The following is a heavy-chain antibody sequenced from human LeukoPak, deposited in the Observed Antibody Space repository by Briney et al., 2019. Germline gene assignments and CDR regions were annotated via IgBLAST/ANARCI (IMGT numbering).Heavy chain of an antibody. CDR2: VRYDESNE. V-gene: IGHV3-30*02. CDR1: GFVFSNYG. Sequence: GGSLRLSSQTSGFVFSNYGMHWVRQAPGKGLEWVAFVRYDESNEYYADSVKGRFTISRDNSRNTLYLQMNSLRAEDTGVYSCAKDSNSGYVSVGPDYWGLGTLVTVSS. J-gene: IGHJ4*02. D-gene: IGHD5-12*01. CDR3: AKDSNSGYVSVGPDY.